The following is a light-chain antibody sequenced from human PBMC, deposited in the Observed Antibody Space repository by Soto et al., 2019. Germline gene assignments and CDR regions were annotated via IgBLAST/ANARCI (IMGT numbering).Light chain of an antibody. J-gene: IGKJ2*01. CDR2: AAS. Sequence: DIQMTQSPSSLSASVVDRVTITCRASQNMNIYLNWYQQKPGKAPQVLIYAASSLQSGVPSRFTGSGSGTDFTLTISSLKSEDFGTYDCQQSYSTPRTFGHGTKLEIK. V-gene: IGKV1-39*01. CDR1: QNMNIY. CDR3: QQSYSTPRT.